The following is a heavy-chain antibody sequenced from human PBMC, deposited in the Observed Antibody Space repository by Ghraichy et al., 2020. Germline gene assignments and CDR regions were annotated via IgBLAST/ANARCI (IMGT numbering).Heavy chain of an antibody. J-gene: IGHJ4*02. CDR3: ARVGDDRGYSYGLPFDY. Sequence: SVKVSCKASGGTFSSYAISWVRQAPGQGLEWMGGIIPIFGTANYAQKFQGRVTITADESTSTAYMELSSLRSEDTAVYYCARVGDDRGYSYGLPFDYWGQGTLVTVSS. CDR1: GGTFSSYA. D-gene: IGHD5-18*01. CDR2: IIPIFGTA. V-gene: IGHV1-69*13.